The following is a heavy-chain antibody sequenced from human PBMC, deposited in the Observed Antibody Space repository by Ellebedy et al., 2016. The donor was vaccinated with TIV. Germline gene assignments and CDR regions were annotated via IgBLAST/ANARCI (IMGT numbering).Heavy chain of an antibody. J-gene: IGHJ4*02. Sequence: GESLKISCAASGFTFNNYDLNWVRQAPGKGLEWASSIGRRGASTYYADSVKGRFTISRDNAKKSLFLQMSSLRFEDTAVYYCARGVDYWGQGTLVSVSS. CDR3: ARGVDY. CDR1: GFTFNNYD. V-gene: IGHV3-21*01. CDR2: IGRRGAST.